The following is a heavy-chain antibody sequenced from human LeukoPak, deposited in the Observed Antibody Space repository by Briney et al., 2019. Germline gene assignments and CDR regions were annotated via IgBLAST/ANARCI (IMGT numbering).Heavy chain of an antibody. Sequence: AGGSLRLSCAASGFTFSSYSMNWVRQAPGKGLEWVSYISSSSSTIYYADSVKGRFTISRDNAKNSLYLQMNSLRDEDTAVYYCARTDYYDSSGYADYWGQGTLVTVSS. J-gene: IGHJ4*02. V-gene: IGHV3-48*02. CDR2: ISSSSSTI. CDR3: ARTDYYDSSGYADY. D-gene: IGHD3-22*01. CDR1: GFTFSSYS.